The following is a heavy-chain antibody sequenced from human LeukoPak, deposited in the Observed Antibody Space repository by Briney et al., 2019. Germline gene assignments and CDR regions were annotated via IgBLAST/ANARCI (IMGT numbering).Heavy chain of an antibody. Sequence: GGSLRLSCAASGFTFSSYAMSWVRQAPGKGLEWVSVIYSGGSTYYADSVKGRFTISRDNSKNTLYLQMNSLRAEDTAVYYCARERYYYDSSGSRGFDYWGQGTLVTVSS. CDR1: GFTFSSYA. V-gene: IGHV3-53*01. J-gene: IGHJ4*02. CDR3: ARERYYYDSSGSRGFDY. CDR2: IYSGGST. D-gene: IGHD3-22*01.